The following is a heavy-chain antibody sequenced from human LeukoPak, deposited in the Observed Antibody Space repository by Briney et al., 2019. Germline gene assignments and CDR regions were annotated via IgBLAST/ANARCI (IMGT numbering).Heavy chain of an antibody. CDR1: GGSFSGYY. V-gene: IGHV4-34*01. Sequence: SETLSLTCAVYGGSFSGYYWSWIRQPPGKGLEWIGEINHSGSTNYNPSLKSRVTISVDTSKNQFPLKLSSVTAADTAVYYCARGGAQPAAIGRESYYYGMDVWGQGTTVTVSS. J-gene: IGHJ6*02. CDR3: ARGGAQPAAIGRESYYYGMDV. CDR2: INHSGST. D-gene: IGHD2-2*01.